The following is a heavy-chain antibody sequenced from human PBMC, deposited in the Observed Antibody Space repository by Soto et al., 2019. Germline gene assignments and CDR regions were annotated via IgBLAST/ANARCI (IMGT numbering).Heavy chain of an antibody. V-gene: IGHV3-23*01. CDR1: GFTFSGYS. CDR3: ASRGVTANGRAPDI. D-gene: IGHD6-13*01. J-gene: IGHJ3*02. Sequence: GGSLRLSCAASGFTFSGYSMNWVRQAPGKGLEWVSAISGSSITTHYADSVKGRLTITRDNSRNTLYLQVNSLRAEDTAVYYCASRGVTANGRAPDIWGPGTMVTVPS. CDR2: ISGSSITT.